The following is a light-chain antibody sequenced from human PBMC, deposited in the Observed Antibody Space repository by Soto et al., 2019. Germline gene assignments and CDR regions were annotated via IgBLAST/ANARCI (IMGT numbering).Light chain of an antibody. CDR3: QQYGSSPTYT. V-gene: IGKV3-20*01. Sequence: EIVLTQSPGTLSLATGESATLSCRASQSVSSSYLAWYQQKPGQAPRLLIYGASSRATGIPDRFSGSGSGTDFTLTISRLEPEDFAVYYCQQYGSSPTYTFGQGTKLEIK. CDR1: QSVSSSY. CDR2: GAS. J-gene: IGKJ2*01.